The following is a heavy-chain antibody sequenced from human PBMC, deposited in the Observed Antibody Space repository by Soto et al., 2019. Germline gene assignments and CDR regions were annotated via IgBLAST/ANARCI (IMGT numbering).Heavy chain of an antibody. CDR1: GFTFGDYG. J-gene: IGHJ6*02. Sequence: GGSMRVSCLASGFTFGDYGMSWFRQTTGKGLEWVGFIRSKVYGGTTEYAASVKGRFTISRDDSISIAYLQMNSLKTEDTAVYYCTSTIFGVVIPGGYYYGMDVWGQGTTVTVSS. V-gene: IGHV3-49*03. CDR3: TSTIFGVVIPGGYYYGMDV. D-gene: IGHD3-3*01. CDR2: IRSKVYGGTT.